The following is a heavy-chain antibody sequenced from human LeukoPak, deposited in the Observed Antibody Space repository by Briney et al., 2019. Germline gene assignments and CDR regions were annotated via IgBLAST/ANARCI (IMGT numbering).Heavy chain of an antibody. CDR2: ISGSGGST. CDR3: AKDRDSSGYYYSY. D-gene: IGHD3-22*01. CDR1: GFTFSSYA. J-gene: IGHJ4*02. Sequence: GGSLRLSCAASGFTFSSYAMSWVRQAPGRGLEWVSAISGSGGSTYYADSVKGRFTISRDNSKNTLYLQMNSLRAEDTAVYYCAKDRDSSGYYYSYWGQGTLVTVSS. V-gene: IGHV3-23*01.